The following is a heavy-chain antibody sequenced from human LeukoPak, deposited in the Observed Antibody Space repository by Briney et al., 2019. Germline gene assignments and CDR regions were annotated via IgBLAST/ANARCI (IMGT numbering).Heavy chain of an antibody. CDR2: IYSSGST. D-gene: IGHD3-10*01. V-gene: IGHV4-59*01. CDR3: ARLRPSGMGGGFDY. Sequence: SETLSLTCTVSGGSISRYYWSWIRQPPGKGLEWIGYIYSSGSTNYNPSLKSRVTISVDSSKNQFSLKLSSVAAADTAVYYCARLRPSGMGGGFDYWGQGTLVTVSS. J-gene: IGHJ4*02. CDR1: GGSISRYY.